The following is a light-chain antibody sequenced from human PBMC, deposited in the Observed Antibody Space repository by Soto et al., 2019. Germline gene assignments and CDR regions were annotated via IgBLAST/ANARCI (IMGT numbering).Light chain of an antibody. CDR1: SSDVDGYNF. CDR2: EVS. V-gene: IGLV2-8*01. CDR3: SSFAGSNNLV. J-gene: IGLJ3*02. Sequence: QSALTQPPSASGSPGQSVTISCIGTSSDVDGYNFVSWYQQHPGKAPKLVIYEVSKRPSGVPDRFSASKSGNTASLTVSGLQAEDEADYYCSSFAGSNNLVFGGGTKLTVL.